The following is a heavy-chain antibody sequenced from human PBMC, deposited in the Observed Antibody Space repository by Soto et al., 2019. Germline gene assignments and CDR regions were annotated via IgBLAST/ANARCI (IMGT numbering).Heavy chain of an antibody. V-gene: IGHV3-30*18. CDR2: ISYDGSNK. D-gene: IGHD2-2*01. CDR1: GFTFSSYG. J-gene: IGHJ5*02. CDR3: AKDIFVVVPAANWFDP. Sequence: PGGSLRLSCAASGFTFSSYGMHWVRQAPGKGLEWVAVISYDGSNKYYADSVKGRFTISRDNSKNTLYLQMNSLRAEDTAVYYCAKDIFVVVPAANWFDPWGQGTLVTVSS.